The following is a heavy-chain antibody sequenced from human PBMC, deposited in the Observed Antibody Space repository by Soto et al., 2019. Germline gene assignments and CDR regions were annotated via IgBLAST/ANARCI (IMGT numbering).Heavy chain of an antibody. D-gene: IGHD3-10*01. CDR1: GFTFSDYY. CDR2: ISGSSDYI. V-gene: IGHV3-11*06. CDR3: ARGSIIRAMDV. Sequence: LRLSCAASGFTFSDYYMSWIRQAPGKGLEWVSYISGSSDYIDYADSLRGRFTISRDNAKNSLYLQMTSLRAGDTAVYFCARGSIIRAMDVWGQGTTVTVSS. J-gene: IGHJ6*02.